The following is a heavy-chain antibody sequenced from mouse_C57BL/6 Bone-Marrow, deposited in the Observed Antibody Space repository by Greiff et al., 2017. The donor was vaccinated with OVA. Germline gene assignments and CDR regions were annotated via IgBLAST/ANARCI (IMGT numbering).Heavy chain of an antibody. CDR3: ARCGFYSNYEENYAMDY. CDR2: IYPGSGNT. J-gene: IGHJ4*01. Sequence: VQLQQSGAELVRPGASVKLSCKASGYTFTDYYINWVKQRPGQGLEWIARIYPGSGNTYYNEKFKGKATLTAEKSSSTAYMQLSSLTSEDSAVYFCARCGFYSNYEENYAMDYWGQGTSVTVSS. V-gene: IGHV1-76*01. CDR1: GYTFTDYY. D-gene: IGHD2-5*01.